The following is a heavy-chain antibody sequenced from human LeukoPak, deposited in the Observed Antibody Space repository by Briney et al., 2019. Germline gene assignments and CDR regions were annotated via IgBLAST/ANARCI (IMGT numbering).Heavy chain of an antibody. V-gene: IGHV4-30-4*01. Sequence: PSETLSLTCTVSGGSISSGDYYWSWIREPPGKGLEWIGYIYYSGSTYYNPSLKSRVTISVDTSKNQFSLKLSSVTAADTAVYYCARDGPFGSLDPWGQGTLVTVSS. CDR3: ARDGPFGSLDP. CDR2: IYYSGST. J-gene: IGHJ5*02. CDR1: GGSISSGDYY. D-gene: IGHD3-10*01.